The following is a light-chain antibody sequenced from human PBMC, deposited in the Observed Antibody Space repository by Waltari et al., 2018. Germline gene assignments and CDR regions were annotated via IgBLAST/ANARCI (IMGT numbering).Light chain of an antibody. CDR2: DVS. Sequence: QSALTQPASVSGSPGRSITISCTGTSSDNGAYNYVSWYQQHPGKAPKLMIYDVSNRPSGVSNRFSGSKSGNTASLTISGLQADDEADYYCSSYTSTSTPVVFGGGTKLTVL. J-gene: IGLJ2*01. CDR3: SSYTSTSTPVV. V-gene: IGLV2-14*03. CDR1: SSDNGAYNY.